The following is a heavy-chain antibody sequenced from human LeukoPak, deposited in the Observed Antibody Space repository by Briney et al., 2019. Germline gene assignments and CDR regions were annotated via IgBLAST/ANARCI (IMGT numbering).Heavy chain of an antibody. Sequence: AASVKVSCKASGYTFTSYGISWVRQAPGQGLEWMGWISAYNGYTNYAQKLQGRVTMTTDTSTSTAYMELRSLRSDDTAVYYCARGSKQRWLQSFDYWGQGTLVTVSS. V-gene: IGHV1-18*01. CDR1: GYTFTSYG. CDR2: ISAYNGYT. D-gene: IGHD5-24*01. J-gene: IGHJ4*02. CDR3: ARGSKQRWLQSFDY.